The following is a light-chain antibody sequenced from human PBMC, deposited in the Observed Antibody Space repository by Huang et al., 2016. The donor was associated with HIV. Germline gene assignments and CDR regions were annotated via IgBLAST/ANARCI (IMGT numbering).Light chain of an antibody. CDR1: RDIKTY. CDR3: QQVDSYPRT. CDR2: AAS. V-gene: IGKV1-9*01. J-gene: IGKJ1*01. Sequence: IQLTQSPSSLSASVGDRVTITCRASRDIKTYLAWFHQRPGRAPKVLILAASFLESGVPSRFSGSGSGTEFTLTINGLQPEDFGTYYCQQVDSYPRTFGQGTNVDVK.